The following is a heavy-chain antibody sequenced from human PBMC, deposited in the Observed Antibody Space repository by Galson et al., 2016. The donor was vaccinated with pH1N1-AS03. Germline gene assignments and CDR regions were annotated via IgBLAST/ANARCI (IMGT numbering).Heavy chain of an antibody. J-gene: IGHJ6*02. CDR2: MNPNRGNP. CDR3: ASGCSSTSCLYYYYGMDV. D-gene: IGHD2-2*01. V-gene: IGHV1-8*01. CDR1: GYTFTSYD. Sequence: SVKVSCKASGYTFTSYDINWVRQAPGQGLEWMGWMNPNRGNPRYAHNFKGRVTMTRNTSIITAYMELSSLRPEDTAVYDCASGCSSTSCLYYYYGMDVWGQGTTVTVSS.